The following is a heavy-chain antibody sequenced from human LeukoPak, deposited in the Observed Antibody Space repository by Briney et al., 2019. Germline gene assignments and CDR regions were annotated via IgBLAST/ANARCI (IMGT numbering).Heavy chain of an antibody. V-gene: IGHV1-69*13. CDR3: ARLHCSSTSCHDY. CDR2: IIPIFGTA. Sequence: ASVKVSCKASGGTFSSYAISWVRQAPGQGLEWMGGIIPIFGTANYAQKFQGRVTITADESTSTAYVELSSLRSEDTAVYYCARLHCSSTSCHDYWGQGTLVTVSS. J-gene: IGHJ4*02. CDR1: GGTFSSYA. D-gene: IGHD2-2*01.